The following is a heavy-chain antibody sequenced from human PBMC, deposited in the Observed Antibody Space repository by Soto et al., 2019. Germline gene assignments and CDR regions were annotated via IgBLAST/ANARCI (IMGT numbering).Heavy chain of an antibody. Sequence: GASVKVSCKASGYTFTSYAMHWVRQAPGQRLEWMGWINAGNGNTKYSQKFQGRVTITRDTSASTAYMELSSLRSEDTAVYYCARWITMVRGQNPYVMDVWGQGTTVPVS. CDR3: ARWITMVRGQNPYVMDV. V-gene: IGHV1-3*01. CDR2: INAGNGNT. D-gene: IGHD3-10*01. J-gene: IGHJ6*02. CDR1: GYTFTSYA.